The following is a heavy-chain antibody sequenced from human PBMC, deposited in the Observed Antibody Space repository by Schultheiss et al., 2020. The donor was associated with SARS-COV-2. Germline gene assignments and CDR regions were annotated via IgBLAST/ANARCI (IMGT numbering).Heavy chain of an antibody. J-gene: IGHJ4*02. Sequence: SETLSLTCTVSGGSISSSSYYWGWIRQPPGKGLEWIGYIYYSGSTNYNPSLKSRVTISVDTSKNQFSLKLSSVTAADTAVYYCARVGATAYYFDYWGQGTLVTVSS. D-gene: IGHD1-26*01. V-gene: IGHV4-61*05. CDR2: IYYSGST. CDR3: ARVGATAYYFDY. CDR1: GGSISSSSYY.